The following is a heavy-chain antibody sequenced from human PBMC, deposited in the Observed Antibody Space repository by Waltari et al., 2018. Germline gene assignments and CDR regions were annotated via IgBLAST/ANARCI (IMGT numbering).Heavy chain of an antibody. D-gene: IGHD1-1*01. V-gene: IGHV1-8*03. Sequence: QVQLMQSGAEVKTPGASVRVSCKASGYSFTSYDFNWVRQASGQGPEWMGWMNPNSGQTGYAQNFQGRVTISRNTSTSTAYMELTSLRSEDTAIYYCARTGEDSNTFDLWGQGTMVTVSS. CDR1: GYSFTSYD. CDR3: ARTGEDSNTFDL. J-gene: IGHJ3*01. CDR2: MNPNSGQT.